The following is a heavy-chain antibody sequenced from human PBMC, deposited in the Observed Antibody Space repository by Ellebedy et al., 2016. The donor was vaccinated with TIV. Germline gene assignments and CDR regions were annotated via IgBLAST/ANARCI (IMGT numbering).Heavy chain of an antibody. CDR1: GFSFNTCD. V-gene: IGHV3-48*02. J-gene: IGHJ3*02. D-gene: IGHD1-1*01. CDR3: ARVERPRDAFDI. Sequence: GESLKISCAASGFSFNTCDMNWFRQAPGKGLEWVSYISASAIMTSYADSVKGRFTVSRDNAKNSLYLQMNSLRDEDTAVNYCARVERPRDAFDIWGQGTMVTVSS. CDR2: ISASAIMT.